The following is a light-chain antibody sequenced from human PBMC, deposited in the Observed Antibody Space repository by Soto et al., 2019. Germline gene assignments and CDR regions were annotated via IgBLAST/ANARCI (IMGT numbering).Light chain of an antibody. J-gene: IGKJ2*01. CDR2: GAS. CDR1: QSVSSD. CDR3: QQYNNWRT. V-gene: IGKV3-15*01. Sequence: EIVMTQSPATLSVSPGERATLSCRASQSVSSDIAWYQQKPGQAPRLLIYGASARATGIPARFSGSGSGTEFTLTISSLQSEDFAVYYCQQYNNWRTFGQGTKLEI.